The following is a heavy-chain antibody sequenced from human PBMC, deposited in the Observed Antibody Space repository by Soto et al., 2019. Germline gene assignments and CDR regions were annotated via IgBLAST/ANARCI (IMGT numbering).Heavy chain of an antibody. CDR1: GGSISSSSYY. CDR3: ARQQWLVVDY. Sequence: QLQLQESGPGLVKPSETLSLTCTVSGGSISSSSYYWGWIRQPPGKGLEWIGSIYYSGSTYYNPSLKRRVTISVDTSKNQFSLKLSSVTAADTAVYYWARQQWLVVDYWGQGTLVTVSS. CDR2: IYYSGST. J-gene: IGHJ4*02. D-gene: IGHD6-19*01. V-gene: IGHV4-39*01.